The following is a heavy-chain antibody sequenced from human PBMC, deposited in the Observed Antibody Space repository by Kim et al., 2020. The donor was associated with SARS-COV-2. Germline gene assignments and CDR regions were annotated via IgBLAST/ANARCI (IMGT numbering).Heavy chain of an antibody. V-gene: IGHV1-3*01. Sequence: NKRYSQKFQARVTITRETSATTAYLELSGLRSEDTAVYYCAREAVAGSFDHWGQGTLVTVSS. CDR3: AREAVAGSFDH. D-gene: IGHD6-19*01. J-gene: IGHJ4*02. CDR2: NK.